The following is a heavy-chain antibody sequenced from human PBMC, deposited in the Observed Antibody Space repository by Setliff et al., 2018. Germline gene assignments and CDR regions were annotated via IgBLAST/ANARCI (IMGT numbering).Heavy chain of an antibody. D-gene: IGHD6-19*01. CDR2: IKPNSGGT. V-gene: IGHV1-2*02. Sequence: ASVKVSCKASGGTFNTYAINWVRQAPGQGLEWMGWIKPNSGGTNYAQKFQGRVTMTRGTSISTAYMELSRLRSDDTAVYYCASSSGWSYYFDYWGQGTLVTVSS. CDR1: GGTFNTYA. CDR3: ASSSGWSYYFDY. J-gene: IGHJ4*02.